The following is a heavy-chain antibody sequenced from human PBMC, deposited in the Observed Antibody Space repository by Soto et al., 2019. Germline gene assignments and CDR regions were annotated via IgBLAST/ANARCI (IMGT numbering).Heavy chain of an antibody. D-gene: IGHD1-26*01. J-gene: IGHJ4*02. CDR2: LSGDFRT. V-gene: IGHV3-23*01. Sequence: HLGGSLRLSCAASGFTFSSYAMSWVRQAPGKGLEWVSTLSGDFRTYYADSVKGRFTISRDNYKNALYLQMYSLRAEDTAVYYCAKDGSYWDFDYWGPGTLVTVSS. CDR1: GFTFSSYA. CDR3: AKDGSYWDFDY.